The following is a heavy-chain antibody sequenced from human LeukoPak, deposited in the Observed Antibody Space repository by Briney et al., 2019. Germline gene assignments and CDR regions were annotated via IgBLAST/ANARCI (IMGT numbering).Heavy chain of an antibody. J-gene: IGHJ6*02. CDR1: GYTFTGYY. CDR3: ARGVGWLRRPYYYYGMDV. D-gene: IGHD5-12*01. CDR2: INPNSGGT. V-gene: IGHV1-2*02. Sequence: ASVKVCCKASGYTFTGYYMHWVRQAPGQGLEWMGWINPNSGGTNYAQKFQGRVTMTRDTSISTAYMELSRPRSDDTAVYYCARGVGWLRRPYYYYGMDVWGQGTTVTVSS.